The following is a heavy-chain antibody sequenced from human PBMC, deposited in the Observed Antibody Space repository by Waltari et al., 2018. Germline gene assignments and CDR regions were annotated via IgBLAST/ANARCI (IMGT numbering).Heavy chain of an antibody. CDR3: ARHVRPG. CDR2: IKHDGSEG. V-gene: IGHV3-7*01. J-gene: IGHJ1*01. CDR1: GFSIGDDW. Sequence: EVQLVESGGNLVQPGGSLRLSCAASGFSIGDDWMSGVRQAPGKGLEWVANIKHDGSEGYYVDSVRGRFTSSRDNAKNSVYLQMNSLRVEDTAVYYCARHVRPGWGQGTLVTVSS.